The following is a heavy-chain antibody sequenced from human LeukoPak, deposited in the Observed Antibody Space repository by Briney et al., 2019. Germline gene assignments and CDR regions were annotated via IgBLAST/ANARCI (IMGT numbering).Heavy chain of an antibody. V-gene: IGHV4-59*01. CDR1: GGSISSYY. J-gene: IGHJ4*02. Sequence: SETLSPSCTVSGGSISSYYWSWIRQPPGKGLEWIGYISYSGSTNYNPSLKSRVTISVDTSKNQFSLKLNSVTAADTAVYYCARDIWGSYPTFEDYWGQGSLVTVSS. CDR2: ISYSGST. D-gene: IGHD3-16*02. CDR3: ARDIWGSYPTFEDY.